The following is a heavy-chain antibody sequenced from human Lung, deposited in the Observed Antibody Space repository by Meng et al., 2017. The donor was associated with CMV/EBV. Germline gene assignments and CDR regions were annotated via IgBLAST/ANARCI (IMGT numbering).Heavy chain of an antibody. CDR1: GGSINNYY. V-gene: IGHV4-59*01. CDR3: ARGSLSVVDPDHYFDY. J-gene: IGHJ4*02. D-gene: IGHD2-15*01. CDR2: ISYSGST. Sequence: SETLSLXCTVSGGSINNYYWTWIRQPPGMRLEWIGYISYSGSTKYNPSLKSRVTISVDTSKNHFSLKLSSVTAADTAVYYCARGSLSVVDPDHYFDYWGQGXLVTVSS.